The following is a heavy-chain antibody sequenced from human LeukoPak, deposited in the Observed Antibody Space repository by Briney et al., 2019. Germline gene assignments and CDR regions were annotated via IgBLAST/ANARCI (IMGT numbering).Heavy chain of an antibody. Sequence: ASVKVSCKASGYTFTSYYMHWVGQAHGQGLEWMGIINPSCGSTSYAQKFQGRVTMTRDTSTSTVYMELSSLRSEDTAVYYCARAGVAVDYWGQGTLVTVSS. J-gene: IGHJ4*02. D-gene: IGHD6-19*01. CDR1: GYTFTSYY. V-gene: IGHV1-46*01. CDR3: ARAGVAVDY. CDR2: INPSCGST.